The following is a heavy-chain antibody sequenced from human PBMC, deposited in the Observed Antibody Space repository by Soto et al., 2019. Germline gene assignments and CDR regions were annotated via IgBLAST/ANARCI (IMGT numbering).Heavy chain of an antibody. CDR2: IFASSTTI. V-gene: IGHV3-48*04. Sequence: EVQLVESGGGLVQPGGSLRLSCVASGFTFSSYSMVWVRQAPGKGLEWIAYIFASSTTIHYADSVKGRFTVSRDNTQNSLFLLMNSLRAEDTAIYYCARGKDWAFDYWGQGTQVIVSS. CDR3: ARGKDWAFDY. J-gene: IGHJ4*02. D-gene: IGHD3-9*01. CDR1: GFTFSSYS.